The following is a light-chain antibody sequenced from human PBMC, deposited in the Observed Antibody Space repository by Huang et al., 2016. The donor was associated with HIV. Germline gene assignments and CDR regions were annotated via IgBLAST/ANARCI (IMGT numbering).Light chain of an antibody. CDR3: HQYATTHT. J-gene: IGKJ2*01. Sequence: DIQMTQSPSSLSASVGDRVTITYRASQGISTSLAWYQQKPGEAPKLLVYAASRLASGVPSRFSGSGSGTDFSLTITSLQPEDFGTYMCHQYATTHTFGQGTKLEIK. V-gene: IGKV1-NL1*01. CDR2: AAS. CDR1: QGISTS.